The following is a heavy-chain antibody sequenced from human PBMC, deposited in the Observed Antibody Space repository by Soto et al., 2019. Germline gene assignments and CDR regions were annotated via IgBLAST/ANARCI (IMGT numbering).Heavy chain of an antibody. V-gene: IGHV1-69*02. J-gene: IGHJ5*02. Sequence: QVQLVQSGAEVKKPGSSVKVSCKASGGTFSSYTISWVRQAPGQGLEWMGRIIPILGIANYAQKFQGRVTITADKSTGTAYMELSSLRSEDTAVYYWARSEGLGEYSGFDPWCQVTLVTVSS. CDR3: ARSEGLGEYSGFDP. D-gene: IGHD3-16*01. CDR1: GGTFSSYT. CDR2: IIPILGIA.